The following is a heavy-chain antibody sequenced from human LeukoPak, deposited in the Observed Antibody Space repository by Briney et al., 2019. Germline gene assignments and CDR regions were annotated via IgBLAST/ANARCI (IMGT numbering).Heavy chain of an antibody. Sequence: SVKVSCKASGGTFSSYAISWVRQAPGQGLEWMGGIIPIFGTANYAQKFQGRVTITTDESTSTAYMELSSLRSEDTAVYYCARSHLSGVVSVYYYYYYMDVWGKGTPVTVSS. D-gene: IGHD3-22*01. CDR2: IIPIFGTA. V-gene: IGHV1-69*05. CDR3: ARSHLSGVVSVYYYYYYMDV. J-gene: IGHJ6*03. CDR1: GGTFSSYA.